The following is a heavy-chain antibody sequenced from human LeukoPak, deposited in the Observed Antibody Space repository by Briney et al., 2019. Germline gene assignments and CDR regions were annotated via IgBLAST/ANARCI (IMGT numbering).Heavy chain of an antibody. D-gene: IGHD6-13*01. CDR3: ARGWYPPPTEIYFDY. CDR2: ISSNGGST. V-gene: IGHV3-64*01. J-gene: IGHJ4*02. Sequence: GGSLRLSCAASGFTFSSYAMHWVRQAPGKGLEYVSAISSNGGSTYYANSVKGRFTISRDNSKNTLYLQMGSLRAEDMAVYYCARGWYPPPTEIYFDYWVQGTLVTVSS. CDR1: GFTFSSYA.